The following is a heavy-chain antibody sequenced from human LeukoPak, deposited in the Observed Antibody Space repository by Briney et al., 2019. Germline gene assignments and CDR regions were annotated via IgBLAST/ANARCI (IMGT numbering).Heavy chain of an antibody. CDR3: AKALAKYSGYDYFDY. CDR1: GFTFDDYA. J-gene: IGHJ4*02. V-gene: IGHV3-9*01. Sequence: GGSLRLSCAASGFTFDDYAMHWVRQAPGKGLEWVSGISWNSGSIGYADSVKGRFTISRDNAKNSLYLQMNSLRAEDTALYYCAKALAKYSGYDYFDYWGQGTLVTVSS. CDR2: ISWNSGSI. D-gene: IGHD5-12*01.